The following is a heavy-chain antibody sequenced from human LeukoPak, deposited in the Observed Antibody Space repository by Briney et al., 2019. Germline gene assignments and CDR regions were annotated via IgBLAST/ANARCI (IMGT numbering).Heavy chain of an antibody. D-gene: IGHD3-3*01. CDR3: ARGCARYYDFWSGYYDAFDI. Sequence: PSETLSLTCAVSGGSISSGGYSWSWIRQPPGKGLEWIGYIYHSGSTYYNPSLKSRVTISVDTSKNQFSLKLSSVTAADTAVYYCARGCARYYDFWSGYYDAFDIWGQGTMVTVSS. CDR2: IYHSGST. V-gene: IGHV4-30-2*01. CDR1: GGSISSGGYS. J-gene: IGHJ3*02.